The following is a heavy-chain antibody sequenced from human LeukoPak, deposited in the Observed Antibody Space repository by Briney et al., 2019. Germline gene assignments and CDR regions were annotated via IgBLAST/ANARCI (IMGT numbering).Heavy chain of an antibody. CDR2: INHSGST. CDR3: ARDQWLRFDY. V-gene: IGHV4-34*01. Sequence: SETLSLTCAVYGGSFSGYYWSWIRQPPGKGLEWIGEINHSGSTNYNPSLKSRVTISVDTSKNQFSLKLSSVTAADTAVYYCARDQWLRFDYWGQGTLVTVSS. CDR1: GGSFSGYY. J-gene: IGHJ4*02. D-gene: IGHD6-19*01.